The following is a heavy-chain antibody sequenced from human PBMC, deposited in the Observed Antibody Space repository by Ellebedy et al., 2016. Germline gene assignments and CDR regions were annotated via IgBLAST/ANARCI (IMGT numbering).Heavy chain of an antibody. D-gene: IGHD6-19*01. CDR1: GFTFSTYA. Sequence: GESLKISCAVSGFTFSTYAMHWVRQAPGKGLEWVALISYDGINKYYADSVKGRFTISRDNSKSTMSLQMNSLRVEDTAVYYCARTGYSSLNGDYWGQGTLVTVSS. CDR3: ARTGYSSLNGDY. J-gene: IGHJ4*02. CDR2: ISYDGINK. V-gene: IGHV3-30*04.